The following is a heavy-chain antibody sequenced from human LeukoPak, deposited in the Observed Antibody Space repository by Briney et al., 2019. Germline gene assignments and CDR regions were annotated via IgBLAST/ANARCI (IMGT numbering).Heavy chain of an antibody. CDR1: GYTFTGYY. J-gene: IGHJ6*02. D-gene: IGHD5-18*01. V-gene: IGHV1-2*02. CDR2: INPNSGGT. Sequence: ASVKVSCRASGYTFTGYYMHWVRQAPGQGLEWMGWINPNSGGTKYAQTFKGRVTMTRDTSISTAYMELSSLRSDDTAVYYCARDGDTYGYYYYGMDVWGQGTTVTVSS. CDR3: ARDGDTYGYYYYGMDV.